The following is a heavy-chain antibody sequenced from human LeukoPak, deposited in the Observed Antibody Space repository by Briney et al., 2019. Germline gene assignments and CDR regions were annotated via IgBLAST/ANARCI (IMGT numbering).Heavy chain of an antibody. V-gene: IGHV4-38-2*01. Sequence: SETLSLTCAVSGYSISSGYYWGWIRQPPGKGLEWIGSIHHTGSTYYNPSLKSRVTISVDTSKNQFSLKLNSVTAADTAVYYCARGGPVAATHKYFQHWGQGTLVTVSS. CDR3: ARGGPVAATHKYFQH. J-gene: IGHJ1*01. CDR1: GYSISSGYY. CDR2: IHHTGST. D-gene: IGHD6-19*01.